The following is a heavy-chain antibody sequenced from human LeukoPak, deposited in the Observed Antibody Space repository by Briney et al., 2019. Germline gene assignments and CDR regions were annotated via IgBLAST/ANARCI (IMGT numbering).Heavy chain of an antibody. CDR1: GFTFSSYS. CDR2: ISSSSCYI. CDR3: AKEIAVAGRDWFDP. Sequence: GGSLRLSCAASGFTFSSYSMNWVRQAPGKGLEWVSSISSSSCYIYYADSVKGRFTISKDNAKNSLYLQMNSLRAEDTAVYYCAKEIAVAGRDWFDPWGQGTLVTVSS. D-gene: IGHD6-19*01. J-gene: IGHJ5*02. V-gene: IGHV3-21*01.